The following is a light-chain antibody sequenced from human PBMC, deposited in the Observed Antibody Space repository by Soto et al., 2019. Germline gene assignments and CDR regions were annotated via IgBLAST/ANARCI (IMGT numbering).Light chain of an antibody. CDR2: WAS. CDR1: QSLFSSSTNKNY. V-gene: IGKV4-1*01. Sequence: DIVMTQSPDSLAVSLGERATINCKSSQSLFSSSTNKNYLAWYQQKPRQPPKLLIYWASTRESGVPDRFTGSGSVTDFTLTISSLQAEDVAVYYCQHYSTIPLTFGGGTKVEIK. CDR3: QHYSTIPLT. J-gene: IGKJ4*01.